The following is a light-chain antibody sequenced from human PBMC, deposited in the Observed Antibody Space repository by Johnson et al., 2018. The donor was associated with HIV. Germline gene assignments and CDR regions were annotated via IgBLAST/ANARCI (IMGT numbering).Light chain of an antibody. V-gene: IGLV1-44*01. CDR2: RNN. Sequence: QSVLTQPPSASGTPGQRVTISCPGSSANIGSNPVNWYHQLPGTAPKLLIYRNNQRPSGVPDRFSGSKSGTSAPLAISGLQAEDEADYYCAAWDDSLNGHYVFGTGTKVTVL. CDR1: SANIGSNP. J-gene: IGLJ1*01. CDR3: AAWDDSLNGHYV.